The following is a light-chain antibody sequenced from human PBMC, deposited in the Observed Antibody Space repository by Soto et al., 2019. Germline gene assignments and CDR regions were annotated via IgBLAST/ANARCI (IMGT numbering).Light chain of an antibody. Sequence: EIVMTQSPATLSVSPGERATLSCRASQSVSSNLAWYQRKPGQAPRLLIYGASTRATGVPVRFSGSGSGTEFTLTISSLQSEDFGVYYCQQNKDWPGTFGQGTKVDIK. J-gene: IGKJ1*01. CDR1: QSVSSN. CDR2: GAS. V-gene: IGKV3-15*01. CDR3: QQNKDWPGT.